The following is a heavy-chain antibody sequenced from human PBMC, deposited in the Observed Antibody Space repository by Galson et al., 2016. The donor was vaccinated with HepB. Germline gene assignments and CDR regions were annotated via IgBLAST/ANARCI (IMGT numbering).Heavy chain of an antibody. CDR2: LHSGASA. CDR3: AKNDILACYSAFDY. V-gene: IGHV3-53*05. Sequence: SLRLSCAASGFTVSGNSMSWVRQAPGKGLEWVARLHSGASAYYAASVKGRFTISRDNSKNTLSLQMNSLRAEDTAVYYCAKNDILACYSAFDYWGQGTLVTVSS. D-gene: IGHD3-9*01. J-gene: IGHJ4*02. CDR1: GFTVSGNS.